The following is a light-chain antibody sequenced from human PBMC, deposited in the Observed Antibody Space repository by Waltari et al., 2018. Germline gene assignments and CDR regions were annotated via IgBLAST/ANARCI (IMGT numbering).Light chain of an antibody. CDR1: PSVLYSSNNKNY. CDR3: QQYYSTPPA. CDR2: WAS. V-gene: IGKV4-1*01. Sequence: DIVMTQSPDSLAVSLAERATINCKSSPSVLYSSNNKNYLAWYQQKPGQPPKLLIYWASTRESGVPDRFSGSGSGTDFTLTISSLQAEDVAVYYCQQYYSTPPAFGPGTKVDIK. J-gene: IGKJ3*01.